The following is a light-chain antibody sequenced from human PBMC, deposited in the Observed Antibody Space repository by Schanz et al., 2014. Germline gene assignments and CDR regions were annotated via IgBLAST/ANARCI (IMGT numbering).Light chain of an antibody. J-gene: IGLJ3*02. V-gene: IGLV1-44*01. CDR2: HNN. CDR1: SSNIGSNT. Sequence: QSVLTQSPSASGTPGQRVTISCSGSSSNIGSNTVHWYQQVPGTAPKLLIYHNNQRPSGVPDRISGSRTGTSASLAISGLQAEDEADYYCQSYDTRLRGVFGGGTKLTVL. CDR3: QSYDTRLRGV.